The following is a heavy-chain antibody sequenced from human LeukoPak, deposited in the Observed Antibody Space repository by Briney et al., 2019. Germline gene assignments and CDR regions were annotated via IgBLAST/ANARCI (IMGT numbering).Heavy chain of an antibody. V-gene: IGHV3-53*01. CDR1: GFTVSSNY. CDR3: AKDLPGRYSGSYPDDAFDI. Sequence: GGSLRLSCAASGFTVSSNYMSWVRQAPGKGLEWVSVIYSGGSTYYADSVKGRFTISRDNSKNTLYLQMNSLRAEDTAVYYCAKDLPGRYSGSYPDDAFDIWGQGTMVTVSS. CDR2: IYSGGST. J-gene: IGHJ3*02. D-gene: IGHD1-26*01.